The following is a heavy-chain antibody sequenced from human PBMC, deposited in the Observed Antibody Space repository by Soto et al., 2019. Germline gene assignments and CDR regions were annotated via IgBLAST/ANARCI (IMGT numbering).Heavy chain of an antibody. CDR1: GDSISGGDYY. V-gene: IGHV4-30-4*01. CDR2: IHYSGST. D-gene: IGHD3-3*01. CDR3: ARESRITIFGVIYSPFEY. Sequence: PSETLSLTCTVSGDSISGGDYYWNWIRQPPGKGLEWIGHIHYSGSTYHNPSLKSRVTISVDRSKNQLSLKLTSVTAADTAVFYCARESRITIFGVIYSPFEYWGQGTLVTVSS. J-gene: IGHJ4*02.